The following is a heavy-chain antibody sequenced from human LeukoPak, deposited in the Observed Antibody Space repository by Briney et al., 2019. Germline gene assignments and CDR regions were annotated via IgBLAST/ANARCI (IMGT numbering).Heavy chain of an antibody. CDR3: AKDLRFSGSESDP. V-gene: IGHV3-30*18. J-gene: IGHJ5*02. D-gene: IGHD3-10*01. CDR2: ISYDGSNK. CDR1: GFTFSSYG. Sequence: GGSLRLSCAASGFTFSSYGMHWVRQALGKGLEWVAVISYDGSNKYYADSVKGRFTISRDNSKNTLYLQMNSLRAEDTAVYYCAKDLRFSGSESDPWGQGTLVTVSS.